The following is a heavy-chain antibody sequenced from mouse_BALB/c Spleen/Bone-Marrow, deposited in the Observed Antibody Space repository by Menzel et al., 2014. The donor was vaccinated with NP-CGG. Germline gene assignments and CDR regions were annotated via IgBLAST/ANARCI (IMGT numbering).Heavy chain of an antibody. CDR1: GFNIKDTY. CDR3: ARYRLGTYFDY. Sequence: VQLQQSGAGLVKPGASVKLSCTASGFNIKDTYMHWVKQRPEQGLEWIGRVDPANGNTKYDPKFQGKATITADTSSNTAYLQLSSLPSEDTAVYYCARYRLGTYFDYWGQGTTLTVSS. J-gene: IGHJ2*01. CDR2: VDPANGNT. V-gene: IGHV14-3*02. D-gene: IGHD2-14*01.